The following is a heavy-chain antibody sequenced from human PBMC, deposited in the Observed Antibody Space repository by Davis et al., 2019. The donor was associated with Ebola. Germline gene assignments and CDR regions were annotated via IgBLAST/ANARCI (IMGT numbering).Heavy chain of an antibody. CDR3: AGRPLGGNWFDP. J-gene: IGHJ5*02. CDR2: INHSGST. Sequence: MPSETLSLTCAVYGGSFSGYYWSWIRQPPGKGLEWIGEINHSGSTNYNPSLKSRVTISVDTSKNQFSLKLSSVTAADTAVYYCAGRPLGGNWFDPWGQGTLVTVSS. D-gene: IGHD7-27*01. V-gene: IGHV4-34*01. CDR1: GGSFSGYY.